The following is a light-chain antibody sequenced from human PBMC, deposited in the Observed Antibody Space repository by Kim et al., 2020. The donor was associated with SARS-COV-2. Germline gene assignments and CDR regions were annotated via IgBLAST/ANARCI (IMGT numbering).Light chain of an antibody. V-gene: IGLV1-44*01. Sequence: ELTQPPSASATPGQRVTISCSGSSSNIGNKTVNWYQQLPGTAPKLLIYSNNQRPSGVPDRFSDSKSGRSSSLAISGLRSEGEADYYCAAWDESLSGWVFGGGTQLTVL. J-gene: IGLJ3*02. CDR2: SNN. CDR3: AAWDESLSGWV. CDR1: SSNIGNKT.